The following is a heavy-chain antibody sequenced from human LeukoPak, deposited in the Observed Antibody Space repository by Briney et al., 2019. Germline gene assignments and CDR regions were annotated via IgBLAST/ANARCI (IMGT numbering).Heavy chain of an antibody. CDR2: ISSSSSYI. V-gene: IGHV3-21*01. CDR1: GFTFSSYS. J-gene: IGHJ4*02. CDR3: ARNSYGDYGPFDY. Sequence: PGGSLRLSCAASGFTFSSYSMNWVRQAPGKGLEWVSSISSSSSYIYYADSAKGRFTISRDNAKNSLYLQMNSPRAEDTAVYYCARNSYGDYGPFDYWGQGTLVTVSS. D-gene: IGHD4-17*01.